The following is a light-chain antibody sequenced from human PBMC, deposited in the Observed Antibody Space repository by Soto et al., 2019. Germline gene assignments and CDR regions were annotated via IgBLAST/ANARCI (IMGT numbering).Light chain of an antibody. V-gene: IGKV3-20*01. Sequence: IVLTQSPGTLSLSPGERATLSCRASQSVSSSYLGWYQQNPGQAPTLLMYGASNTGTGISDTGSGSVSGTVFTVTICRLESLEFAEYHCQQYGTSLWTFGQGTRWIS. CDR2: GAS. J-gene: IGKJ1*01. CDR3: QQYGTSLWT. CDR1: QSVSSSY.